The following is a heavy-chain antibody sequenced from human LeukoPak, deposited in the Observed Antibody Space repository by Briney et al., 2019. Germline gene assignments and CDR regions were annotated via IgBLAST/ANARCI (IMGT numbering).Heavy chain of an antibody. Sequence: SETLSLTCTVSGGSISSTNYYWSWIRQPPGKGLEWIGEINHSGSTNYNPSLKSRVTISVDTSKNQFSLKLSSVTAADTAVYYCARSGYSYGYGPYWGQGTLVTVSS. V-gene: IGHV4-39*07. CDR1: GGSISSTNYY. CDR2: INHSGST. CDR3: ARSGYSYGYGPY. J-gene: IGHJ4*02. D-gene: IGHD5-18*01.